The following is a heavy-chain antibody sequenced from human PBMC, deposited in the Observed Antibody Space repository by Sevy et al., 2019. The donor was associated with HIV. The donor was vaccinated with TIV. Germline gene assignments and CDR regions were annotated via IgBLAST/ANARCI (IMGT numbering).Heavy chain of an antibody. Sequence: SETLSLTCTVSGGSISDYYWSWIRQPPGRGLEWIGYFYHNSGSSNYNPSLKSRVTISVDTSRNQFSLKLTSMTAADTAVYYCARDSGYSGTYYPFAYWGQGALVTVSS. CDR2: FYHNSGSS. CDR3: ARDSGYSGTYYPFAY. CDR1: GGSISDYY. J-gene: IGHJ4*02. D-gene: IGHD1-26*01. V-gene: IGHV4-59*01.